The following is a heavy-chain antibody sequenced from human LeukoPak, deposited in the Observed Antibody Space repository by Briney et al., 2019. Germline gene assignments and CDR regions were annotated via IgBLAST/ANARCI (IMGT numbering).Heavy chain of an antibody. Sequence: GASVTVSCKASGYTFTSYGISWVRQAPGQGLEWMGWISAYNGNTNYAQKLQGRVTMTTDTSTSTAYMELRSLRSDDTAVYYCAKSSGWYQADNWFDPWGQGTLVTVSS. V-gene: IGHV1-18*01. J-gene: IGHJ5*02. CDR3: AKSSGWYQADNWFDP. D-gene: IGHD6-19*01. CDR1: GYTFTSYG. CDR2: ISAYNGNT.